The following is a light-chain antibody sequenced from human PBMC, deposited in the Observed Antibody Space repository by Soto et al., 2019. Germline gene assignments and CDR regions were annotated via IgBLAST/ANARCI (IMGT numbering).Light chain of an antibody. V-gene: IGLV7-43*01. CDR2: STN. Sequence: QAVVTQEPSLPVSPGGTVTLTCSSSTGAVTSGHYPNWFQQKPGQAPRALIYSTNNKHSWTPARFSGSLLGGKAALTLSAVQPEDEAEYFGLLYYGGAYVFAAATKATVL. CDR1: TGAVTSGHY. J-gene: IGLJ1*01. CDR3: LLYYGGAYV.